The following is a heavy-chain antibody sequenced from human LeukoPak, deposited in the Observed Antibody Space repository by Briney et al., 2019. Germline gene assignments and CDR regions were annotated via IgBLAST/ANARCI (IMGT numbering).Heavy chain of an antibody. CDR2: IYYSGST. J-gene: IGHJ4*02. Sequence: PSETLSLTCTVPGGSISSSSYYWGWIRQPPGKGLEWIGSIYYSGSTYYNPSLKSRVTISVDTSKNQFSLKLSSVTAADTAVYYCARHAAMERILSDFDYWGQGTLVTVSS. D-gene: IGHD5-18*01. CDR1: GGSISSSSYY. V-gene: IGHV4-39*01. CDR3: ARHAAMERILSDFDY.